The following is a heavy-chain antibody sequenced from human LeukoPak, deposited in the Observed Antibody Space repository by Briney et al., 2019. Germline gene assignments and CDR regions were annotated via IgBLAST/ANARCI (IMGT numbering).Heavy chain of an antibody. J-gene: IGHJ4*02. Sequence: PGGSLRLSCAASGFIFSSYGMHWVRQAPGKGLEWVAFIRYDGSNKYYADSVKGRFTISRDNSKNTLYLQMNSLRAEDTAVYYCAKVEDYYDSSGYYSGVLDSWGQGTLVTVSS. CDR3: AKVEDYYDSSGYYSGVLDS. CDR1: GFIFSSYG. V-gene: IGHV3-30*02. D-gene: IGHD3-22*01. CDR2: IRYDGSNK.